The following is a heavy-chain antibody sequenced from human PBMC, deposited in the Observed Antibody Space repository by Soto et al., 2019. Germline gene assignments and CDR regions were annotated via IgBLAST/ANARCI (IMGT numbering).Heavy chain of an antibody. V-gene: IGHV1-18*01. CDR3: ARAAGDLLYYYYYGMDV. CDR1: GYTFTSYG. CDR2: ISAYNGNT. D-gene: IGHD3-10*01. J-gene: IGHJ6*02. Sequence: ASVKVSCKACGYTFTSYGISWVRQAPGQGLEWMGWISAYNGNTNYAQKLQGRVTMTTDTSTSTAYMELRSLRSDDTAVYYCARAAGDLLYYYYYGMDVWGQGTTVTVSS.